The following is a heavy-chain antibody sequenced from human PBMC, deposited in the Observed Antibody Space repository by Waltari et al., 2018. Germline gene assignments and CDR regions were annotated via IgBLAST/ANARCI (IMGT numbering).Heavy chain of an antibody. V-gene: IGHV1-3*03. Sequence: QVQLVQSGAEVKKPGASVKGSCKASGYTFTSYAIHWVRQAPGQRLEWRGWINAGNVNTKYAQEFQGRVTITRDTSASTAYMELSSLRSEDMAVYYCARGPGTTGYSSEGAYWGQGTLVTVSS. J-gene: IGHJ4*02. CDR2: INAGNVNT. CDR3: ARGPGTTGYSSEGAY. D-gene: IGHD6-19*01. CDR1: GYTFTSYA.